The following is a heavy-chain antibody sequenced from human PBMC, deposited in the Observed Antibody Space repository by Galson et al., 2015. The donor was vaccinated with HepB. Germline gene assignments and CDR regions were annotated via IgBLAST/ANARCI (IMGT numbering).Heavy chain of an antibody. CDR1: GFTFSSYA. Sequence: SLRLSCAASGFTFSSYAMHWVRQAPGKGLEWVAVISYDGSNKYYADSVKGRFTISRDNSKNTLYLQMNSLRAEDTAVYYCAREEGYDSSGYSRGLFDYWGQGTLVTVSS. J-gene: IGHJ4*02. CDR2: ISYDGSNK. CDR3: AREEGYDSSGYSRGLFDY. V-gene: IGHV3-30*04. D-gene: IGHD3-22*01.